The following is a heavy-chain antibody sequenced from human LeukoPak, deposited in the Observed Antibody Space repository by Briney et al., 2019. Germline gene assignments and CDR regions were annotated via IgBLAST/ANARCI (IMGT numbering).Heavy chain of an antibody. J-gene: IGHJ4*02. Sequence: GASVKVSCKASGYTFTSYDINWVRQATGQGLEWMGWMNPNSGNTGYAQKFQGRVTITRNTSISTAYMELSSLRSEDTAVYYCASTDGYYDFWSGYWLDYWGQGTLVTVSS. CDR3: ASTDGYYDFWSGYWLDY. D-gene: IGHD3-3*01. CDR1: GYTFTSYD. V-gene: IGHV1-8*03. CDR2: MNPNSGNT.